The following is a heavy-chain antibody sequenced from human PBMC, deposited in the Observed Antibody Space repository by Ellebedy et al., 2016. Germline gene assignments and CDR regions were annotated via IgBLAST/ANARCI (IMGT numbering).Heavy chain of an antibody. D-gene: IGHD3-22*01. CDR1: GGTFSSYA. CDR3: AREHDSSGKHDAFDI. CDR2: IIPIFGTA. J-gene: IGHJ3*02. V-gene: IGHV1-69*06. Sequence: SVKVSXXASGGTFSSYAISWVRQAPGQGLEWMGGIIPIFGTANYAQKFQGRVTITADKSTSTAYMELSSLRSEDTAVYYCAREHDSSGKHDAFDIWGQGTMVTVSS.